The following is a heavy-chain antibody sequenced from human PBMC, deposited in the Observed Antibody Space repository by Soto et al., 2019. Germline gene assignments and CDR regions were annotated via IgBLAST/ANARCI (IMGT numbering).Heavy chain of an antibody. J-gene: IGHJ4*02. V-gene: IGHV1-18*01. CDR2: ISAYNGNT. CDR3: AAVGGLVDDF. D-gene: IGHD3-16*01. Sequence: QSRLVPSGAEVKKPWASVKVSCKASGYTFTSYGISWVRHAPGQGLEWMGWISAYNGNTNYAQKLQGRVTMTTDTTTSTAYMELRSLRSDDTAVYYCAAVGGLVDDFWGQGTLVTVSS. CDR1: GYTFTSYG.